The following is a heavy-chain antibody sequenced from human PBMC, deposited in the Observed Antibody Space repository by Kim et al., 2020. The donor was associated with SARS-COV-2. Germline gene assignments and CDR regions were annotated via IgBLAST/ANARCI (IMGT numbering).Heavy chain of an antibody. J-gene: IGHJ4*02. CDR1: GDSVSSNSVA. CDR2: AYYRSSWFY. Sequence: SQTLSLTCAISGDSVSSNSVAWNWLRQSPSRGLEWLGRAYYRSSWFYDYAISMKSRITINPDTTKNQFSLRLNSVTPEDTAVYYCARDPGRLDFDYWGQGSLVTVSS. CDR3: ARDPGRLDFDY. V-gene: IGHV6-1*01.